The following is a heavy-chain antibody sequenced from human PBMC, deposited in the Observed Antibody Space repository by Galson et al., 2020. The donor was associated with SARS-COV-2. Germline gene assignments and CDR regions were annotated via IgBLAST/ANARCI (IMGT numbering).Heavy chain of an antibody. CDR2: ISGSGGST. CDR3: AKVSPRGIYSNYFDY. V-gene: IGHV3-23*01. J-gene: IGHJ4*02. D-gene: IGHD4-4*01. CDR1: GFTFSSYA. Sequence: GESLKISCAASGFTFSSYAMSWVRQAPGKGLEWVSAISGSGGSTYYADSVKGRFTISRDNSKNTLYLQMNSLRAEDTAVYYCAKVSPRGIYSNYFDYWGQGTLVTVSS.